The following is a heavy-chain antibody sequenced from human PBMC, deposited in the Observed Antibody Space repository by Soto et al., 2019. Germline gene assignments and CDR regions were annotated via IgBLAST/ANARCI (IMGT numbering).Heavy chain of an antibody. Sequence: GGSLRLSCAASGFTFSSYDMHWVGQAPGKVLELVAVISNGGTTKYYVYSVKGRFTISRDNSRSTLYLQMNSLRAEDTDAYYWAKRGTFPAAGVAGRHFDFWGHGTLVTVSS. D-gene: IGHD2-8*02. CDR3: AKRGTFPAAGVAGRHFDF. V-gene: IGHV3-30*18. J-gene: IGHJ4*01. CDR2: ISNGGTTK. CDR1: GFTFSSYD.